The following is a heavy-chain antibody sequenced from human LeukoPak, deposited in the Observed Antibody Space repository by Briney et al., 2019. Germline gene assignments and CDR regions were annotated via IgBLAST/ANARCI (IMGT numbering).Heavy chain of an antibody. CDR2: IYYSGST. CDR3: ARGPAFYDSSGYPFDY. Sequence: SETLSLTCTVSGGSISSGGYYWRWIRQHPGKGLEWIGYIYYSGSTYYNPSLKSRVTISVDTSKNQFSLKLSSVTAADTAVYYCARGPAFYDSSGYPFDYWGQGTLVTVSS. D-gene: IGHD3-22*01. J-gene: IGHJ4*02. V-gene: IGHV4-31*03. CDR1: GGSISSGGYY.